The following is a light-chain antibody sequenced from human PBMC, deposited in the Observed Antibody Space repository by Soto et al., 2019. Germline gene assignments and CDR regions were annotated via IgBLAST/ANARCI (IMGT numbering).Light chain of an antibody. V-gene: IGKV4-1*01. Sequence: MMTPSPNFLALSVDKRATINCTSSQTVLSSSTNRHYLAWYQQKPGKSPKLLLYWASARESGGPDRFRGSGSGTDFSLTITILQAEHVAVYYCHQYYSDPPQTFGQGTKLDIK. CDR1: QTVLSSSTNRHY. CDR2: WAS. CDR3: HQYYSDPPQT. J-gene: IGKJ1*01.